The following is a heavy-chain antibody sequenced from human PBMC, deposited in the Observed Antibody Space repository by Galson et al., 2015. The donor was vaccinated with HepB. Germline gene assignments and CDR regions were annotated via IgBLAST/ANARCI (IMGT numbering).Heavy chain of an antibody. CDR3: ARVGVRYWYFDL. D-gene: IGHD3-10*01. V-gene: IGHV3-53*04. Sequence: SLRLSCAASGFTVSSNYMSWVRQAPGKGLEWVSVIYSGGSTYYADSVKGRFTVSRHNSQNTLYLQMNSLRPEDTAVYCCARVGVRYWYFDLWGRGTLVTVSS. CDR2: IYSGGST. J-gene: IGHJ2*01. CDR1: GFTVSSNY.